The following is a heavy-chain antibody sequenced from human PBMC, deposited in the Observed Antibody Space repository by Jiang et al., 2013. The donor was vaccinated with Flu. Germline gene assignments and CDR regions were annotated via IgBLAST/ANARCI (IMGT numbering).Heavy chain of an antibody. D-gene: IGHD2-2*01. CDR1: GFTFSSYA. V-gene: IGHV3-23*01. CDR3: AKDSGGYCSSTSCYVPAFDI. CDR2: ISGSGGST. J-gene: IGHJ3*02. Sequence: QLLESGGGLVQPGGSLRLSCAASGFTFSSYAMSWVRQAPGKGLEWVSAISGSGGSTYYADSVKGRFTISRDNSKNTLYLQMNSLRAEDTAVYYCAKDSGGYCSSTSCYVPAFDIWGQGTMVTVSS.